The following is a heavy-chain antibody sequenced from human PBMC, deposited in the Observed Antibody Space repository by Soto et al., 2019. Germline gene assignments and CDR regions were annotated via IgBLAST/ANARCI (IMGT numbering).Heavy chain of an antibody. D-gene: IGHD2-2*02. CDR1: GGAISSRSYY. CDR2: IYYSGST. J-gene: IGHJ6*03. V-gene: IGHV4-39*02. CDR3: AREKVVPAAISYYYYMDV. Sequence: SETLSLTCTVSGGAISSRSYYWGWIRQPPGKGLEWIGSIYYSGSTYYNPSLKSRVTISVDTSKNQFSLKLSSVTAADTAVYYCAREKVVPAAISYYYYMDVWGKGTTVTVSS.